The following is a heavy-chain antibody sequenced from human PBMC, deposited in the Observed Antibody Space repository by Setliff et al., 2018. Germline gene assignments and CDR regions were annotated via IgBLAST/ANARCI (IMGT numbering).Heavy chain of an antibody. CDR2: VYTNGGS. Sequence: PSETLSLTCTVSGGSISSGSYYWSWIRHPAGKGLEWIGRVYTNGGSDYNPFPKSRVSISLDTSKNQFSLKLISVTAADTAVYYCARANKKLDYYYYYYMDVWGKGTTVTVS. CDR1: GGSISSGSYY. D-gene: IGHD1-1*01. V-gene: IGHV4-61*02. J-gene: IGHJ6*03. CDR3: ARANKKLDYYYYYYMDV.